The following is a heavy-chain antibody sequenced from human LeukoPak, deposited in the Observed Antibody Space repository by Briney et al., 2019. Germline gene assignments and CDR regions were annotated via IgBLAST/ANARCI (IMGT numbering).Heavy chain of an antibody. CDR2: INPDGGNT. D-gene: IGHD5-24*01. Sequence: ASVKVSCKVSGYTLTELSMHWVRQAPGQVLEWMGLINPDGGNTNYAQNFQGRVTLTRDTSTSTVYMELSSLRSKDTAIYYCARTRDGYNDAYDLWGQGTVVTVPS. CDR1: GYTLTELS. V-gene: IGHV1-46*01. CDR3: ARTRDGYNDAYDL. J-gene: IGHJ3*01.